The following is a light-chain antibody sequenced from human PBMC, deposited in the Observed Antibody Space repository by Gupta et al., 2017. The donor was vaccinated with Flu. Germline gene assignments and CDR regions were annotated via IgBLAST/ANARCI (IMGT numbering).Light chain of an antibody. CDR2: AAS. Sequence: DIQMTQSPSSLSASVGDRVTITCRASQSISSYLNWYQQKPGKAPKLLIYAASSWQSGVPSRFSGSGSGTDFTLTISSRQPEDFATYYCQQSYSNLSRTFGQGTKVEIK. CDR3: QQSYSNLSRT. J-gene: IGKJ1*01. CDR1: QSISSY. V-gene: IGKV1-39*01.